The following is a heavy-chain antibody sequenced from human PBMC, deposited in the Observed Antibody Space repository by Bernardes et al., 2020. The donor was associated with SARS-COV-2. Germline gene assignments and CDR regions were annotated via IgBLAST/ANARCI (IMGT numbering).Heavy chain of an antibody. Sequence: VSEKVSCKASGYTFTSYDINWVRQATGQGLEWMGWMNPNSGNTGYAQKFQGRVTMTRNTSISTAYMELSSLRSEDTAVYYCARGRSRITMIVVAQYYFDYWGQGTLVTVSS. V-gene: IGHV1-8*01. CDR1: GYTFTSYD. CDR2: MNPNSGNT. CDR3: ARGRSRITMIVVAQYYFDY. D-gene: IGHD3-22*01. J-gene: IGHJ4*02.